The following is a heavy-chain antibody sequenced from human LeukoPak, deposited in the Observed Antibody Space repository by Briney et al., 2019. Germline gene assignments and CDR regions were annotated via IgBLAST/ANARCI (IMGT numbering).Heavy chain of an antibody. CDR2: ISSSSSTI. CDR1: GFTFSSYS. V-gene: IGHV3-48*01. Sequence: GGSLRLSCAASGFTFSSYSMNWVRQAPGKGLEWVSYISSSSSTIYYADSVKGRFTISRDNAKNSLYLQMNSLRAEDTALYYCAKDVSRYSYGSHFDYWGQGTLVTVSS. D-gene: IGHD5-18*01. J-gene: IGHJ4*02. CDR3: AKDVSRYSYGSHFDY.